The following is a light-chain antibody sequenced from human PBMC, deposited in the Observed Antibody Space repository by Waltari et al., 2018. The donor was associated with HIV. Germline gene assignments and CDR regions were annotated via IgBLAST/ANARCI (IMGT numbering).Light chain of an antibody. CDR3: AAWDVSLRGLV. J-gene: IGLJ2*01. CDR1: SANIGRNS. V-gene: IGLV1-47*01. CDR2: KDN. Sequence: QAALTQPPSASGTPGQRVTISCSGGSANIGRNSVSLFQQVPGTAPKPLIYKDNQRPSGVPDRCSASKSGTSASLAISGLRSEDEADYYCAAWDVSLRGLVFGGGTKLTVL.